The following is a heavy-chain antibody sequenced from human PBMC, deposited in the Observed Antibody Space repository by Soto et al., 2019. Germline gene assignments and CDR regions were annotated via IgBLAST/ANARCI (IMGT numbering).Heavy chain of an antibody. CDR1: GGTISSWY. CDR3: ARRYGSAIDY. Sequence: QVQLQESGPGLVKPSETLSLTCTVSGGTISSWYWSWIRQPPGKGLEWIGYIYYSGSTNCNPSLKSRRTISVDTAKNQFSRKLSSVTAADTAVYYCARRYGSAIDYWGQGTLVTVSS. CDR2: IYYSGST. V-gene: IGHV4-59*08. J-gene: IGHJ4*02. D-gene: IGHD1-26*01.